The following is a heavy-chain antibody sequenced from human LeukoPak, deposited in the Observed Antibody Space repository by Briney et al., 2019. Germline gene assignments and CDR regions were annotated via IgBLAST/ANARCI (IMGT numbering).Heavy chain of an antibody. D-gene: IGHD5-12*01. CDR2: IYPGDSDT. J-gene: IGHJ6*02. CDR1: GYSFTSYW. V-gene: IGHV5-51*01. CDR3: ARQHSGYDLVYGMDV. Sequence: GESLKISCKGSGYSFTSYWIGWVRQMPGKGLEWMGIIYPGDSDTRYSPSFQGQVTISADKSISTAYLQWSSLKASDTAMYYCARQHSGYDLVYGMDVWGQGTTVTVSS.